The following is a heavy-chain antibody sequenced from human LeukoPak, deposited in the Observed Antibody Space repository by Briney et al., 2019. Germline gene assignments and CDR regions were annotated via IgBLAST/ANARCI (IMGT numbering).Heavy chain of an antibody. Sequence: GGSLSLSCAASGFTFSSYAMSWVRQAPGKGLEWVSAISGSGGSTYYADSVKGRFTISRDNSKNTLYLQMNSLRAEDTAVYYCANPIAVACYNYWGQGTLVTVSS. V-gene: IGHV3-23*01. CDR3: ANPIAVACYNY. D-gene: IGHD6-19*01. CDR1: GFTFSSYA. CDR2: ISGSGGST. J-gene: IGHJ4*02.